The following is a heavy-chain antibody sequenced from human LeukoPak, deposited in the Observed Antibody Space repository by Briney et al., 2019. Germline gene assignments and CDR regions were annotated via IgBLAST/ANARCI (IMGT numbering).Heavy chain of an antibody. J-gene: IGHJ4*02. Sequence: PGGSLRLSCAASGFTVSSNYMSWVRQAPGKGLEWVSVIYSGGSTYYADSVKGRFTISRDNPKNTLYLQMNSLRAEDTAVYYCARDMSEVNNYWGQGTLVTVSS. CDR1: GFTVSSNY. V-gene: IGHV3-66*01. CDR3: ARDMSEVNNY. D-gene: IGHD2/OR15-2a*01. CDR2: IYSGGST.